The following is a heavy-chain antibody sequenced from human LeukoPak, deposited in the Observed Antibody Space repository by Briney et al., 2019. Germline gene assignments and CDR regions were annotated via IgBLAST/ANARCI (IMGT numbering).Heavy chain of an antibody. V-gene: IGHV1-18*01. J-gene: IGHJ5*02. D-gene: IGHD3-3*01. Sequence: GASVKVSCKASGYTFTSYGISWVRQAPGQGLEWMGWINVYNGNTNYAQKLQGRVTMTTDTSTSTAYMELRSLRSDDTAVYYCARFYDFWSGYHNWFDPWDQGTLVTVSS. CDR2: INVYNGNT. CDR3: ARFYDFWSGYHNWFDP. CDR1: GYTFTSYG.